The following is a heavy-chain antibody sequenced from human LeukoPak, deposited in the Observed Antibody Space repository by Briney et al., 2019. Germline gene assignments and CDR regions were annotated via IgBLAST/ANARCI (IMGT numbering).Heavy chain of an antibody. D-gene: IGHD5-24*01. CDR2: IDGSGGRP. Sequence: SGGSLRLSCAASGFTLSKYAMNWVRQAPGKGLEWVSGIDGSGGRPPSADSVKGRFTISRDISKNTLYLQMDSLRAEDTAAYYCAKDLGQRWLQSDAFDIWGQGTMVTVSS. CDR1: GFTLSKYA. V-gene: IGHV3-23*01. J-gene: IGHJ3*02. CDR3: AKDLGQRWLQSDAFDI.